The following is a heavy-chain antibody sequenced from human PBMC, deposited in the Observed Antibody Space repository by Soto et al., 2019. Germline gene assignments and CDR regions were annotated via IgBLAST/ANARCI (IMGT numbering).Heavy chain of an antibody. V-gene: IGHV1-2*04. J-gene: IGHJ4*02. CDR3: ARAGYCSGSSCRSFDY. Sequence: ASVKVSFKASGYTFTGYYMHWVRQAPGQGLEWMGWINPNGGGTNYAQKFQGWVTMTRDTSISTAYMELSRLRSDATAVYYSARAGYCSGSSCRSFDYWGQGTVVTVSS. D-gene: IGHD2-15*01. CDR2: INPNGGGT. CDR1: GYTFTGYY.